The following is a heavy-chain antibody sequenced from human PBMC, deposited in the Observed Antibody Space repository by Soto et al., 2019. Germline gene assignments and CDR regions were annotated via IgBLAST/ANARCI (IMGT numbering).Heavy chain of an antibody. J-gene: IGHJ4*02. CDR1: GGTFSSYA. V-gene: IGHV1-69*13. D-gene: IGHD5-18*01. CDR2: IIPIFGTA. CDR3: ASSRAYSYALPSPY. Sequence: ASVKVSCKASGGTFSSYAISCVRQAPGQGLEWMGGIIPIFGTANYAQKFQGRVTITADESTSTAYMELSSLRSEDTAVYYCASSRAYSYALPSPYWGQGTLVTVSS.